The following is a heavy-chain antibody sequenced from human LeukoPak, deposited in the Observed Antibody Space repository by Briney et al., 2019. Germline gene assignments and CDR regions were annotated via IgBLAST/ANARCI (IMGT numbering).Heavy chain of an antibody. Sequence: PSETLSLTCAVSGGSISSSNWWSWVRQPPGKGLEWIGEIYHSGNTNYNPSLKSRVTISVDKSKNRFSLKLNSVTAADTALYYCARRYSSSWYVDYWGQGTLVTVSS. CDR3: ARRYSSSWYVDY. CDR1: GGSISSSNW. J-gene: IGHJ4*02. D-gene: IGHD6-13*01. V-gene: IGHV4-4*02. CDR2: IYHSGNT.